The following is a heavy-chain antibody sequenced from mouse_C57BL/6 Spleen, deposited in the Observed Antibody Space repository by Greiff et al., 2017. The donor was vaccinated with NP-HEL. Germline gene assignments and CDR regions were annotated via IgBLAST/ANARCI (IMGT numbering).Heavy chain of an antibody. D-gene: IGHD2-4*01. CDR1: GYAFSSYW. CDR3: ARYSYDYDYYAMDY. J-gene: IGHJ4*01. Sequence: QVQLQQSGAELVKPGASVKISCKASGYAFSSYWMNWVKQRPGKGLEWIGQIYPGDGDTSYNGKFKGKATLTADKSSSTAYMQLSSLTSEDSAVYFCARYSYDYDYYAMDYWGQGTSVTVSS. V-gene: IGHV1-80*01. CDR2: IYPGDGDT.